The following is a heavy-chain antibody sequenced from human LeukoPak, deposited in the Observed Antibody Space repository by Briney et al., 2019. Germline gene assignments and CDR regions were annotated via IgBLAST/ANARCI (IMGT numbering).Heavy chain of an antibody. D-gene: IGHD2-21*01. Sequence: ASVKVSCKASGYTFTSYDINWVRQATGQGLEGMGWMNPNSGNTGYAQKFQGRVTITRNTSISTAYMELSSLRSEDTAVYYCARSVARGQFDPWGQGTLVTVSS. CDR1: GYTFTSYD. V-gene: IGHV1-8*03. CDR2: MNPNSGNT. CDR3: ARSVARGQFDP. J-gene: IGHJ5*02.